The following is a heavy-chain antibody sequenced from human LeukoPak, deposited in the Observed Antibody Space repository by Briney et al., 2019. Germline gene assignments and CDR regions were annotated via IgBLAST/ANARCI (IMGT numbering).Heavy chain of an antibody. CDR3: ARQGYSSGWYWFDP. Sequence: GESLEISCKGSGYSFTSYWIGWVRQMPGKGLEWMGIIYPGDSDTRYSPSFQGQVTISADKSISTASLQRSSLKASDTAMYYCARQGYSSGWYWFDPWGQGTLVTVSS. D-gene: IGHD6-19*01. J-gene: IGHJ5*02. CDR1: GYSFTSYW. V-gene: IGHV5-51*01. CDR2: IYPGDSDT.